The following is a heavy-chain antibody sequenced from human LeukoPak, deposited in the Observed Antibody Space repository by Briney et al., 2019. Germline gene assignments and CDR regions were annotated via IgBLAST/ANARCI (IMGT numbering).Heavy chain of an antibody. Sequence: GGSLRLSCAASGFTFSSYSMNWVRQAPGKGLEWVSSISSSSSYIYYADSVKGRFTISRDNAKNSPYLQMNSLRAEDTAVYYCAREEHSSGWYVFPMDYWGQGTLVTVSS. CDR3: AREEHSSGWYVFPMDY. CDR1: GFTFSSYS. D-gene: IGHD6-19*01. V-gene: IGHV3-21*01. CDR2: ISSSSSYI. J-gene: IGHJ4*02.